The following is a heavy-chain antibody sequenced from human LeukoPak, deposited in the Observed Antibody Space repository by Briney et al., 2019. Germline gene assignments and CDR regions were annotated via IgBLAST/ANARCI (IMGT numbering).Heavy chain of an antibody. CDR1: GFTFSSYA. D-gene: IGHD2-21*01. V-gene: IGHV3-23*05. J-gene: IGHJ4*02. CDR3: AKAPVTTCRGAYCYPFDY. Sequence: PGGSLRLSCAASGFTFSSYAMSWVRQAPGKGLEWVSFIYSGGNTHYSDSVKGRFTISRDNSKNTLYLQMNSLRPEDAAVYYCAKAPVTTCRGAYCYPFDYWGQGTLVTVSS. CDR2: IYSGGNT.